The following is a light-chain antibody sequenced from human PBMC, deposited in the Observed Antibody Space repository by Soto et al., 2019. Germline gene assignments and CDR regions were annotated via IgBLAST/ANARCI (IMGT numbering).Light chain of an antibody. J-gene: IGKJ3*01. V-gene: IGKV2-28*01. CDR1: QSLLHGNGYIY. Sequence: DIVMTQSPLSLPVTPGEPASISCRSSQSLLHGNGYIYLHWYLQKPGQSPQLLIYLGSNRASGVPDRFSGRGSGPYFTLKISRVEAEDVGVYYCMQTLQDPFTFGPGTKVDSK. CDR2: LGS. CDR3: MQTLQDPFT.